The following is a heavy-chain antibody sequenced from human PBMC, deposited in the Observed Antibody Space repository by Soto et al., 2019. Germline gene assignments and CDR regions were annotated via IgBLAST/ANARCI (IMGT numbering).Heavy chain of an antibody. J-gene: IGHJ4*02. CDR2: ISGSGGST. CDR1: GFTFSSYA. Sequence: EVQLLESGGGLVQPGGSLRLSCAASGFTFSSYAMSWVRQAPGKGLEWVSAISGSGGSTYYADSVKGRFTISRDNTKNTLYLQMTSLRAEDTAVYCGAKGVFLTTFAEYWGQGALVSVST. V-gene: IGHV3-23*01. CDR3: AKGVFLTTFAEY. D-gene: IGHD2-21*01.